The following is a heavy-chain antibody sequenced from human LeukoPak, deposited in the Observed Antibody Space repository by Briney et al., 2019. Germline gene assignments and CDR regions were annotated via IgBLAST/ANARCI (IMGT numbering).Heavy chain of an antibody. V-gene: IGHV3-11*01. J-gene: IGHJ6*02. CDR1: GFTFSDYY. CDR2: ISSSGSTI. CDR3: ARDHPLNYDFWSGYPLHYYYGMDV. D-gene: IGHD3-3*01. Sequence: GGSLRLSCAASGFTFSDYYMSWIRQAPGKGLERVSYISSSGSTIYYADSVKGRFTISRDNAKNSLYLQMNSLRAEDTAVYYCARDHPLNYDFWSGYPLHYYYGMDVWGQGTTVTVSS.